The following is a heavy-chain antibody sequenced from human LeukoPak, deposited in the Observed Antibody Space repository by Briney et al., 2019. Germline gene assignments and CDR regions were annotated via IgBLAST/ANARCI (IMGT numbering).Heavy chain of an antibody. V-gene: IGHV3-48*04. CDR2: ISSSSSTI. J-gene: IGHJ3*02. CDR1: GFTFSSYS. CDR3: ARDRAVTTLHDAFDI. D-gene: IGHD4-17*01. Sequence: PGGSLRLSCAASGFTFSSYSMNWVRQAPGRGLEWVSYISSSSSTIYYADSVKGRFTISRDNAKNSLYLQMNSLRAEDTAVYYCARDRAVTTLHDAFDIWGQGTMVTVSS.